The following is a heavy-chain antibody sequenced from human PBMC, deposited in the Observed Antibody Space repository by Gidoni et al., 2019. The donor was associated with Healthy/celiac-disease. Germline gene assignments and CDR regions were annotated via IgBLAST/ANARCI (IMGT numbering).Heavy chain of an antibody. CDR1: GFPFSCYG. CDR3: AKDEYSSSSDHAYFDY. Sequence: QVQLVESGGGVVQPGRSLRLSCAASGFPFSCYGMDWVRQAPGKGLEWGEVISYDGSNKYYADSVKGRFTISRDNSKNTLYLQMNSLRAEDTAVYYCAKDEYSSSSDHAYFDYWGQGTLVTVSS. D-gene: IGHD6-6*01. CDR2: ISYDGSNK. J-gene: IGHJ4*02. V-gene: IGHV3-30*18.